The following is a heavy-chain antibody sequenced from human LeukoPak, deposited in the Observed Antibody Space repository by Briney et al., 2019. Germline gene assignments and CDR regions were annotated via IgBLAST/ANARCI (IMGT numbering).Heavy chain of an antibody. CDR1: GGSVSISNYY. CDR2: IYYSGNT. D-gene: IGHD3-3*01. V-gene: IGHV4-39*01. Sequence: PSETLSLTCTVSGGSVSISNYYWGWVRQPPGKGLEWVGSIYYSGNTYYNPSLKSRVTISVDTSQNQFSLKLFPLTAADTAVYYCSRHAHSPSYEFWGQGILVTVSS. J-gene: IGHJ4*02. CDR3: SRHAHSPSYEF.